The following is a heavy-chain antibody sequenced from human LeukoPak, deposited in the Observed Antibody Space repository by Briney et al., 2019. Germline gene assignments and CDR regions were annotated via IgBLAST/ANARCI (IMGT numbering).Heavy chain of an antibody. Sequence: SETLSLTCTVSGGSISGYYWSWIRQPPGKGLEWIGYIYYSGSTNYNPSLESRVTISADTSKNQFSLTLGSVSATDTAVYYCVSPRGFSYGYFDYWGQGTLVTVSS. J-gene: IGHJ4*02. CDR3: VSPRGFSYGYFDY. CDR1: GGSISGYY. CDR2: IYYSGST. V-gene: IGHV4-59*08. D-gene: IGHD5-18*01.